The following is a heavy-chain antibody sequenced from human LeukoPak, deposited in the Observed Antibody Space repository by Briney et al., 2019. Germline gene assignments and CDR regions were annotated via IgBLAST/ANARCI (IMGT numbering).Heavy chain of an antibody. D-gene: IGHD3-3*01. CDR2: IHHSGST. J-gene: IGHJ4*02. CDR3: ARSRVWSDYWGYFDY. Sequence: SETLSLTCTVSGGSIIGYYWNWIRQPPGKGLDWIGYIHHSGSTNYNPSLKSRVTISVDTSKTQISLKLRAVTAADTAVYYCARSRVWSDYWGYFDYWGQGTLVTVSS. V-gene: IGHV4-59*01. CDR1: GGSIIGYY.